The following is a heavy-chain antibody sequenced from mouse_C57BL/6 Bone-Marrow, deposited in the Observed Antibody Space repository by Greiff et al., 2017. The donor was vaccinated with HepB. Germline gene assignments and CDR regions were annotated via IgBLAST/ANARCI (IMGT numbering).Heavy chain of an antibody. J-gene: IGHJ4*01. D-gene: IGHD1-1*02. Sequence: VMLVESGAELVRPGTSVKMSCKASGYTFTNYWIGWAKQRPGHGLEWIGDIYPGGGYTNYNEKFKVKATLTADKSSSTAYMQFSSLTSEDSAIYYCAREPYGYAMDYWGQGTSVTVSS. CDR1: GYTFTNYW. V-gene: IGHV1-63*01. CDR3: AREPYGYAMDY. CDR2: IYPGGGYT.